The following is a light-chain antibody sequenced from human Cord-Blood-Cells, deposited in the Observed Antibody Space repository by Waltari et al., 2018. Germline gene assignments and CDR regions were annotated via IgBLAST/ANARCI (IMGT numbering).Light chain of an antibody. Sequence: QSALTQPASVSGSPGQSITISCTGTSSDVGGYNYVSWYQQHPGKAPKLMIYDVSNRPSGVSKRCSGSKSGNTASLTISGLQADDEADYYCSSYTSSSTLVVFGGGTKLTVL. V-gene: IGLV2-14*01. CDR1: SSDVGGYNY. CDR3: SSYTSSSTLVV. J-gene: IGLJ2*01. CDR2: DVS.